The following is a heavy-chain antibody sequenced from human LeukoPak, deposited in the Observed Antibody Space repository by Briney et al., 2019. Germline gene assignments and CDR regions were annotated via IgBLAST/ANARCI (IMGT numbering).Heavy chain of an antibody. CDR2: ISYDGINK. CDR3: AKVAKYYYGPETYYFFEQ. D-gene: IGHD3-10*01. CDR1: GFTFSSYG. J-gene: IGHJ4*02. V-gene: IGHV3-30*18. Sequence: GGSLRLSCAASGFTFSSYGMHWVRQAPGKGLEWVAVISYDGINKYYADSVKGRFTISRDYAKNSLYLQMNSLRVEDTAVYYCAKVAKYYYGPETYYFFEQWGQGTPVTASS.